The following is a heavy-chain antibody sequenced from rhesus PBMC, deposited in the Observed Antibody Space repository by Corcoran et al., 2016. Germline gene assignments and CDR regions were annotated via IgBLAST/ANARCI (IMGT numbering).Heavy chain of an antibody. CDR3: ARGTPFDY. CDR1: GYPFTHYS. CDR2: FNPVYGEI. V-gene: IGHV1-156D*01. Sequence: VQLVQSGAAVKPPGAPVKFSCESSGYPFTHYSLPWVRQAPGKGLDWRGRFNPVYGEIINAENFQGRVTMTEDTSTDTAYMELSSLRAEDTAVYYCARGTPFDYWGQGVLVTGSS. J-gene: IGHJ4*01.